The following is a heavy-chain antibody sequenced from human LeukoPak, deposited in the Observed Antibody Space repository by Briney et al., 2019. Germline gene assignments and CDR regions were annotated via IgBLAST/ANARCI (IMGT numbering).Heavy chain of an antibody. CDR3: AKEGPLRYSDY. J-gene: IGHJ4*02. CDR2: ISGSGGGT. D-gene: IGHD3-16*01. CDR1: GFTFNNHA. Sequence: QSGGSLRLSCAASGFTFNNHAMSWVRQAPGKGLEWVSGISGSGGGTYYADSVKGRFTISRDNSKNTLYLQMNSLRAEDTAVYYCAKEGPLRYSDYWGQGTLVTVSS. V-gene: IGHV3-23*01.